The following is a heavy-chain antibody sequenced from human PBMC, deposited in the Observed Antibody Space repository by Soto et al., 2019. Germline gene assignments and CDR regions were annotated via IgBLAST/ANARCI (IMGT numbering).Heavy chain of an antibody. J-gene: IGHJ5*02. Sequence: PSETLSLSCTVSGVSINSGGYYWTWIRQHPEKGLEFIGYIYYTGSTFYGPSLRNRVIISLDTSKNLFSLSLTSVTAADSAVDYCAARQNLGSCSGGSCYGSWGQGTLVTVS. CDR1: GVSINSGGYY. CDR3: AARQNLGSCSGGSCYGS. CDR2: IYYTGST. V-gene: IGHV4-31*03. D-gene: IGHD2-15*01.